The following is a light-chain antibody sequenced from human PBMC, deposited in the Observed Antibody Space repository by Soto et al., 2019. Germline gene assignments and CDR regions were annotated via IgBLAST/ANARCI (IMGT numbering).Light chain of an antibody. Sequence: DVQLTQSPSSLSVFVGDSVTVTCRASQNIITYLHWYHQKPGEAPTLLINAASTLQSGVPSRFSGSGSGTDFTLTINSLPPEDVGTYYWQQSYSNPTFGQGTTVEIK. J-gene: IGKJ1*01. CDR1: QNIITY. V-gene: IGKV1-39*01. CDR3: QQSYSNPT. CDR2: AAS.